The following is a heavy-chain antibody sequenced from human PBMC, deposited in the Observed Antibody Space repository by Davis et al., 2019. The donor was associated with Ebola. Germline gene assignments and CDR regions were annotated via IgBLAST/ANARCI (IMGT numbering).Heavy chain of an antibody. CDR1: GYIFTSYA. CDR2: INAGNGNT. J-gene: IGHJ5*02. Sequence: ASVKVSCKASGYIFTSYAMHWVRQAPGQRLEWMGWINAGNGNTKYSQKFQGRVTMTTDTSTSTAYMELRSLRSDDTAVYYCATDIRSGWFDPWGQGTLVTVSS. CDR3: ATDIRSGWFDP. D-gene: IGHD3-10*01. V-gene: IGHV1-3*01.